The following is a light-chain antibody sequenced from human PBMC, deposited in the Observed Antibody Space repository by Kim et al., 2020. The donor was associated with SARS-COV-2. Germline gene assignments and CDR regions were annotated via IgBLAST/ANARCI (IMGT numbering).Light chain of an antibody. Sequence: DIRMTQSPSTLSASVGDRVTITCRASQSISNWLAWYQQKPGKAPKLLIYKASTLQSGVPSRFSGSGSGTEFTLTISSLQPADFATYYCQQYNSHYTFGQGTKLEI. CDR3: QQYNSHYT. CDR2: KAS. CDR1: QSISNW. J-gene: IGKJ2*01. V-gene: IGKV1-5*03.